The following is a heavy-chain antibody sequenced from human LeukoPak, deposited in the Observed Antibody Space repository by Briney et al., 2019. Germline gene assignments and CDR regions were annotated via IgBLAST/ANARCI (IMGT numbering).Heavy chain of an antibody. Sequence: ASVKVSCKASGYTFTSYYMHWVRQAPGQGLEWMGIINPSGGSTSYAQKFQGRVTMTRDTSTSTVYMELSSLRSEDTAVYYCARDRKAWWELLSYYYYGMDVWGQGTTVTVFS. CDR3: ARDRKAWWELLSYYYYGMDV. D-gene: IGHD1-26*01. CDR2: INPSGGST. J-gene: IGHJ6*02. CDR1: GYTFTSYY. V-gene: IGHV1-46*01.